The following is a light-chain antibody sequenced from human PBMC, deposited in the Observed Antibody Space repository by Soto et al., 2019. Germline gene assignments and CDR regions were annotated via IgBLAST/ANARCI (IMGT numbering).Light chain of an antibody. CDR2: AVS. CDR3: QQYSNWPPYG. V-gene: IGKV3-15*01. CDR1: QSVSSH. J-gene: IGKJ2*03. Sequence: EVVMTQSTATVSVSPGERVTLSCRASQSVSSHLAWYQQRPGQAPRLLIYAVSTRATGIPDRFSGSGSGTEFTLTISCLQSEDFAVYYCQQYSNWPPYGFGQGTKVDIK.